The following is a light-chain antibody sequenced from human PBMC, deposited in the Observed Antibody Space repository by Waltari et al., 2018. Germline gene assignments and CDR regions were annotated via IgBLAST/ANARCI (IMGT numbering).Light chain of an antibody. CDR2: KDT. V-gene: IGLV3-25*03. J-gene: IGLJ2*01. CDR3: QSVDSSASYVI. Sequence: SYDLTQPPSVSVSPGQTARITCSGDALANQYAHWYQQKAGQAPVVMGYKDTQRPSGIPERFSGFSSGTTVTLTIRGVQAEDEADYYCQSVDSSASYVIFGGGTKLTVL. CDR1: ALANQY.